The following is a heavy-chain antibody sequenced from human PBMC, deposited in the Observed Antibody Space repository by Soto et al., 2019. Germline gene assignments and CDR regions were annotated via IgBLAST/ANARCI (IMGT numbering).Heavy chain of an antibody. CDR3: ARGVGLEWYGSERGNCFDP. CDR1: GGSISSYY. D-gene: IGHD6-25*01. Sequence: PSETLSLTGTVSGGSISSYYWSWIRQPPGKGLEWIGYIYYSGSNNYNPSLKSRVTISVDTSKNQFSLKLSSVTAADTAVYYCARGVGLEWYGSERGNCFDPWGQGALVTVS. J-gene: IGHJ5*02. V-gene: IGHV4-59*01. CDR2: IYYSGSN.